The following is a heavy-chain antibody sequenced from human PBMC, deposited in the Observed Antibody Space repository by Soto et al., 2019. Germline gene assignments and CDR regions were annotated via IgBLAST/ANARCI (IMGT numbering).Heavy chain of an antibody. J-gene: IGHJ4*02. D-gene: IGHD6-13*01. V-gene: IGHV3-48*03. CDR3: AREDVSSSCPFDY. Sequence: GGSLRLSCAASGFTFSSYEMNWVRQAPGKGLEWVSYISSSGSTIYYADSVKGRFTISRGNAKNSLYLQMNSLRAEDTAVYYCAREDVSSSCPFDYWGQGTLVTVSS. CDR1: GFTFSSYE. CDR2: ISSSGSTI.